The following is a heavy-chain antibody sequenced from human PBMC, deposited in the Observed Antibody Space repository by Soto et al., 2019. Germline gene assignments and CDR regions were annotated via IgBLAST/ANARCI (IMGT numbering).Heavy chain of an antibody. CDR2: ISPNSGRT. J-gene: IGHJ6*02. CDR1: GYTFTEYY. CDR3: ARRLGAAGDYFYGLDV. Sequence: ASVKVSCKASGYTFTEYYIHWVRQAPGRGLEWMGWISPNSGRTKSAQKFQGWVTMTEDTSIATVYMELNGLKSDDTAIYFCARRLGAAGDYFYGLDVWGQ. V-gene: IGHV1-2*04. D-gene: IGHD6-25*01.